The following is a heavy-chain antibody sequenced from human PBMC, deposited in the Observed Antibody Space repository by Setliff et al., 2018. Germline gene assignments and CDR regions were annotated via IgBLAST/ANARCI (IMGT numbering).Heavy chain of an antibody. CDR2: FHTSGST. V-gene: IGHV4-61*09. J-gene: IGHJ3*02. CDR3: ARYSNDFWSGYYAFDI. D-gene: IGHD3-3*01. Sequence: KPSETLSLTCTVSGDSISSGSYYWTWIRQPAGKGLEWIGHFHTSGSTNYNPSLKSRVTISVDTSKNQFSLKLSSVTAADTAVYYCARYSNDFWSGYYAFDIWGQGTMVTVSS. CDR1: GDSISSGSYY.